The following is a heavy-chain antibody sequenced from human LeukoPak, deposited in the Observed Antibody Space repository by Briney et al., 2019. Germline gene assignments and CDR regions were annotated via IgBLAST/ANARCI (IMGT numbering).Heavy chain of an antibody. J-gene: IGHJ6*03. V-gene: IGHV4-31*03. D-gene: IGHD2-2*01. CDR2: IYYSGST. CDR3: AGTTLNCSSTSCYYYMDV. CDR1: GGSISSGGYY. Sequence: ASQTLSLTCTVSGGSISSGGYYWSWLRQHPGKGLEWIGYIYYSGSTYYNPSLKSRFTISVDTSKNQFSLKLSSVTAADTAVYYCAGTTLNCSSTSCYYYMDVWGKGTTVTVSS.